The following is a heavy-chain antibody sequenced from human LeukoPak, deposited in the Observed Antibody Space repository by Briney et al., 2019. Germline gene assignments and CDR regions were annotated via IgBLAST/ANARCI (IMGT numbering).Heavy chain of an antibody. V-gene: IGHV4-34*01. J-gene: IGHJ6*04. D-gene: IGHD5-18*01. CDR2: INPSGST. Sequence: SETLSLTCAVYGGSFSGYYWSWIRQPPGKALEWIGEINPSGSTNYNPSLKSRVTISVDTSKNQFSLKLSSVTAADTAVYYCARGRIQLWSGNYYCGMDVWGKGTTVTVSS. CDR3: ARGRIQLWSGNYYCGMDV. CDR1: GGSFSGYY.